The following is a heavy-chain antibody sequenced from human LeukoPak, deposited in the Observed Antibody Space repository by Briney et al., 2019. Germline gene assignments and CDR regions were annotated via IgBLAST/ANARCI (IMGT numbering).Heavy chain of an antibody. D-gene: IGHD6-19*01. V-gene: IGHV4-59*01. CDR1: GDSIRNFY. CDR3: ARAGYSSGWIDY. J-gene: IGHJ4*02. CDR2: IYYSGST. Sequence: PSETLSLTCTVSGDSIRNFYWTWIRQPPGKGLEWIGYIYYSGSTNYNPSLKSRVTISVDTSKNQFSLKLSSVTAADTAVYYCARAGYSSGWIDYWGQGTLVTVSS.